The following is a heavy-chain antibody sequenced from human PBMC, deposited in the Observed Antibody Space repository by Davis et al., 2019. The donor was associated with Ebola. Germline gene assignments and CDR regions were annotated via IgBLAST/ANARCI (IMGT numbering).Heavy chain of an antibody. J-gene: IGHJ4*02. D-gene: IGHD4-17*01. CDR2: IKQDGSEK. CDR1: TSTFSSYA. CDR3: ARDGGSYGSMLSFDS. Sequence: PGGSLRLSCTASTSTFSSYAMSWVRQTPGKGLEWVANIKQDGSEKYYVDSVKGRFTISRDNAKNSMYLQMNSLRVEDTDVYYCARDGGSYGSMLSFDSWGQGTLVTVSS. V-gene: IGHV3-7*03.